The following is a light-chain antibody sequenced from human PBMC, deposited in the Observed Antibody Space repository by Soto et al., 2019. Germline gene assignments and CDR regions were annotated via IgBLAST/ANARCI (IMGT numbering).Light chain of an antibody. J-gene: IGKJ2*03. Sequence: DIQLPQSPSSVSASVGDRVTITCRASQGISSWLAWYQQKPGMPPKLLIYGASTLQSGVPARFSGSGSGTDFALTLSSLQPEDFATYSCQQANSFPYSFGQGTKLEIK. CDR1: QGISSW. CDR2: GAS. V-gene: IGKV1-12*01. CDR3: QQANSFPYS.